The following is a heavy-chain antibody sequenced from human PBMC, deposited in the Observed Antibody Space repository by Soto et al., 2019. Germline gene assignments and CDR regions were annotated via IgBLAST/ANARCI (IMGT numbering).Heavy chain of an antibody. CDR1: GGSISIGGYY. CDR2: IYYSGST. Sequence: SETLSLTCTVSGGSISIGGYYWSWIRQHPGKGLEWIGYIYYSGSTYYNPSLKSRVTISVDTSKNQFSLKLSSVTAADTAVYYCARGPLYCSGGSCYAGYFQHWGQGTLVTVSS. V-gene: IGHV4-31*03. D-gene: IGHD2-15*01. J-gene: IGHJ1*01. CDR3: ARGPLYCSGGSCYAGYFQH.